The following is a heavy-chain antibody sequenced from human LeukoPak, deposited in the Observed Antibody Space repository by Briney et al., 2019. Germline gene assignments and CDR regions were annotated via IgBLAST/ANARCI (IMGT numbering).Heavy chain of an antibody. CDR1: GYTFTNYD. CDR3: ARSIVGGIPTDY. V-gene: IGHV1-2*02. D-gene: IGHD1-26*01. Sequence: ASVKVSCKASGYTFTNYDINWVRQAPGQGLEWMGWINPNSGGTNYAQKFQGRVTMTRDTSISTAYMELSRLRSDDTAVYYCARSIVGGIPTDYWGQGTLVTVSS. CDR2: INPNSGGT. J-gene: IGHJ4*02.